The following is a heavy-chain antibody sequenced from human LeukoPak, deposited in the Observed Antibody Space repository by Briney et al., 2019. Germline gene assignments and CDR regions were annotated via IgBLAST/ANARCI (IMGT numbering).Heavy chain of an antibody. J-gene: IGHJ5*02. V-gene: IGHV4-59*01. CDR3: AGHSRYNWFDP. Sequence: SETLSLTCTVSGGSISSYYWSWIRQPPGKGLEWIGYIYYSGSTNYNPSLKSRVTISVDTSKNQFSLKLSSVTAADTAVYYCAGHSRYNWFDPWGQGTLVTVSS. D-gene: IGHD6-13*01. CDR1: GGSISSYY. CDR2: IYYSGST.